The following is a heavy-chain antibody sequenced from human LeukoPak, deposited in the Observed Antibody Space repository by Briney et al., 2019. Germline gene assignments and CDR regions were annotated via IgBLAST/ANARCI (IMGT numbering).Heavy chain of an antibody. CDR3: ARGGYSYGFKAFDI. CDR2: INHSGST. CDR1: GGSFSGYY. J-gene: IGHJ3*02. V-gene: IGHV4-34*01. Sequence: PSETLSLTCAVYGGSFSGYYWSWIRQPPGKGLEWIREINHSGSTNYNPSLKSRVTISVDTSKNQFSLRLSSVTAADTAVYYCARGGYSYGFKAFDIWGQGTKVTVSS. D-gene: IGHD5-18*01.